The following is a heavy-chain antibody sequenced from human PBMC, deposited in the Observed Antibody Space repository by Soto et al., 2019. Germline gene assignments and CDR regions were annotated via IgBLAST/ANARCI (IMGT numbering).Heavy chain of an antibody. CDR3: ARDPRLRSATQIDY. Sequence: QVQLVESGGGVVQPGRSLRLSCAASGFTFSSYGMHWVRQAPGKGLEWVAVIWYDGSNKYYADSVKGRFTISRDNSKNTLYLQMNSLRAEDTAVYYRARDPRLRSATQIDYWGQGTLVTVSS. CDR1: GFTFSSYG. CDR2: IWYDGSNK. J-gene: IGHJ4*02. V-gene: IGHV3-33*01. D-gene: IGHD4-17*01.